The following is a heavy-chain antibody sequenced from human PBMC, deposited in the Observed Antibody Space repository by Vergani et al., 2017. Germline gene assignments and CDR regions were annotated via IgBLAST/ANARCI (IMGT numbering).Heavy chain of an antibody. CDR2: IYYSGST. V-gene: IGHV4-39*07. Sequence: QVQLQESGPGLVKPSQTLSLTCTVSGGSISSSSYYWGWIRQPPGKGLEWIGSIYYSGSTYYNPSLKSRVTISVDTSKNQFSLKLSSVTAADTAVYYCAGRAAGSGSYFGYWGQGTLVTVSS. D-gene: IGHD1-26*01. CDR1: GGSISSSSYY. CDR3: AGRAAGSGSYFGY. J-gene: IGHJ4*02.